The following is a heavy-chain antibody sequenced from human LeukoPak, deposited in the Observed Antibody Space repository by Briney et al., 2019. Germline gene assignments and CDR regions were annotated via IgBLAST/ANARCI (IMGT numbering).Heavy chain of an antibody. CDR1: GGSISSGGYA. J-gene: IGHJ4*02. Sequence: SETLSLTCAVSGGSISSGGYAWSWIRQPPGKGLEWIGYIYDSGSTYYNPSLKSRVTISLDRPKNQFSLKLSSVTAADTAVYYCARYGGSGTYFFDYWGQGTLVTVSS. D-gene: IGHD3-10*01. V-gene: IGHV4-30-2*01. CDR3: ARYGGSGTYFFDY. CDR2: IYDSGST.